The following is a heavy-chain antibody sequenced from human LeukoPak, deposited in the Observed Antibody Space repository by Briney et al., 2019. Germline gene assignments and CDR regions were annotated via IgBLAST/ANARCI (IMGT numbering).Heavy chain of an antibody. CDR2: IGIRGDT. J-gene: IGHJ4*02. Sequence: GGSLRLSCAASGFTFTEYDMHWVRQVIGKGLEWVSAIGIRGDTHYSGSVKGRYTISRENAVSSLYLQMNSLRAEDTAVYYSARGGIQVSGIDEFDYWGQGTLVTVSS. D-gene: IGHD6-19*01. CDR3: ARGGIQVSGIDEFDY. CDR1: GFTFTEYD. V-gene: IGHV3-13*01.